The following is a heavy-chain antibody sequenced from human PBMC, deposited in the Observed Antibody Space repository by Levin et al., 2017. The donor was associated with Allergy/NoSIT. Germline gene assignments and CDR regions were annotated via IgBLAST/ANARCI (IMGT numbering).Heavy chain of an antibody. CDR1: RFTFSDYS. J-gene: IGHJ4*02. Sequence: GGSLRLSCAASRFTFSDYSMTWVRQAPGKGLEWVSSTSGASSKTYYADSVKGRFTVSRDNSKSTLYLQMNSLRAEDTAVYYCAKGGGSYGAGSYFSIESWGQGALVTVSS. CDR3: AKGGGSYGAGSYFSIES. V-gene: IGHV3-23*01. D-gene: IGHD3-10*01. CDR2: TSGASSKT.